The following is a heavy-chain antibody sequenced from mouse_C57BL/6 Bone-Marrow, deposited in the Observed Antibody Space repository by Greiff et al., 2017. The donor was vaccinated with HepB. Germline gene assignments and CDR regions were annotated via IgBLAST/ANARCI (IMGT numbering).Heavy chain of an antibody. Sequence: VQLKQSGPELVKPGASVKMSCKASGYTFTDYNMHWVKQSHGKSLERIGYINPNNGGTSYNQKFKGKATFTVNKSSSTAYMELRSLTSEDSAVYYCTGFAWFAYWGQGTLVTVSA. CDR1: GYTFTDYN. J-gene: IGHJ3*01. CDR2: INPNNGGT. V-gene: IGHV1-22*01. CDR3: TGFAWFAY.